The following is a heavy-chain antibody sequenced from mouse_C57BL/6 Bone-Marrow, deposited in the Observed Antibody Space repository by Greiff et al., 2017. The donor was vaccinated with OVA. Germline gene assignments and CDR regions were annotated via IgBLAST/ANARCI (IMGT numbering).Heavy chain of an antibody. CDR2: IDPENGDT. V-gene: IGHV14-4*01. Sequence: VQLKESGAELVRPGASVKLSCTASGFNIKDYYMHWVKQRPEQGLEWIGWIDPENGDTEYASKFQGKATITADTSSNTAYLQLSSLTSEDTAVYCCTTHYDYDAWFAYWGQGTLVTVSA. CDR3: TTHYDYDAWFAY. CDR1: GFNIKDYY. D-gene: IGHD2-4*01. J-gene: IGHJ3*01.